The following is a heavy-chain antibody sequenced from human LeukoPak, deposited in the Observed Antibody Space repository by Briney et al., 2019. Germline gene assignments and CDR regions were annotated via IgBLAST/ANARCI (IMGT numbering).Heavy chain of an antibody. CDR3: ARAASWIQLWFPFDY. V-gene: IGHV3-7*03. Sequence: GGSLRLSCAASGFTFSSYWMSWVRQAPGKGLEWVANIKQDGSEKYYVDSVKGRFTISRDNAKNSLYLQMNSLRAEDTAVYYCARAASWIQLWFPFDYWGQGTLVTVSS. CDR2: IKQDGSEK. CDR1: GFTFSSYW. J-gene: IGHJ4*02. D-gene: IGHD5-18*01.